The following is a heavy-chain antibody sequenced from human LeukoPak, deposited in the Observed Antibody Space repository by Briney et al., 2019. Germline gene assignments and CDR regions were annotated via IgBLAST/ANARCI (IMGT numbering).Heavy chain of an antibody. J-gene: IGHJ4*02. CDR1: GFTFRDYG. V-gene: IGHV3-30*02. CDR3: ASLGDSIY. Sequence: PGGSLRLSCVASGFTFRDYGIHWVRQAPDKGLEWVAFIEHDGNDAYYPDSVKGRFTISRENANNHFYLQMNSLRAGDTAVYFCASLGDSIYWGQGTLVTVSS. D-gene: IGHD1-26*01. CDR2: IEHDGNDA.